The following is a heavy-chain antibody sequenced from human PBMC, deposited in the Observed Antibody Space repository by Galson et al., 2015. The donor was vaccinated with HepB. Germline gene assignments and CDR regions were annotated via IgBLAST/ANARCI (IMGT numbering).Heavy chain of an antibody. CDR3: TRHSEFVVVPAAIAPTRDELWFDP. J-gene: IGHJ5*02. CDR2: IRSKANSYAT. V-gene: IGHV3-73*01. D-gene: IGHD2-2*01. Sequence: LRLSCAASGFTFSGSAMHWVRQASGKGLEWVGRIRSKANSYATAYAASVKGRFTISRDDSKNTAYLQMNSLKTEDTAVYYCTRHSEFVVVPAAIAPTRDELWFDPWGQGTLVTVSS. CDR1: GFTFSGSA.